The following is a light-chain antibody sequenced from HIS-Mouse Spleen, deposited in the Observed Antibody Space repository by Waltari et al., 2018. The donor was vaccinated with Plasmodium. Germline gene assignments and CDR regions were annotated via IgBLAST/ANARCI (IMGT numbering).Light chain of an antibody. V-gene: IGLV1-51*01. CDR3: GTWDSSLSAGVV. J-gene: IGLJ2*01. CDR1: SSNIGNNY. CDR2: DNN. Sequence: QSVLTQPPSVSAAPGQKVTISCSGSSSNIGNNYVSWYQQLPGPAPKLRIYDNNKRPSGIPDRLCCSKSGTSATLGITGLQTGDEADYYCGTWDSSLSAGVVFGGGTKLTVL.